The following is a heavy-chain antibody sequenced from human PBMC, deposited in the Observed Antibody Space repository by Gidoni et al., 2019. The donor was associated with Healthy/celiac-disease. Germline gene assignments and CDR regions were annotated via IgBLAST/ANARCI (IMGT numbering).Heavy chain of an antibody. CDR2: IYYSGST. V-gene: IGHV4-39*01. D-gene: IGHD6-6*01. J-gene: IGHJ5*02. CDR3: ARPKGGYSSSSGWFDP. Sequence: LQLQESGPGLVKPSETLSLTCTVSCGPISSSSYYWGWIRQPPGKGLEWIGSIYYSGSTYYNPSLKSRVTISVDTSKNQFSLKLSAVTAADTAVYYCARPKGGYSSSSGWFDPWGQGTLVTVSS. CDR1: CGPISSSSYY.